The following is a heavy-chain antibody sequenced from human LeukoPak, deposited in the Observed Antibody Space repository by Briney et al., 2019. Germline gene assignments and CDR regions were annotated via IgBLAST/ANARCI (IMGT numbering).Heavy chain of an antibody. J-gene: IGHJ4*02. CDR3: AKDLGDGYASDY. V-gene: IGHV3-30*02. D-gene: IGHD5-24*01. CDR2: IRYDGSNK. CDR1: GFTFSSYG. Sequence: GGSLRLSCAASGFTFSSYGMHWVRQAPGKGPEWVAFIRYDGSNKYYADSVKGRFTISRDNSKNTLYLQMNSLRAEDTAVYYCAKDLGDGYASDYWGQGTLVTVSS.